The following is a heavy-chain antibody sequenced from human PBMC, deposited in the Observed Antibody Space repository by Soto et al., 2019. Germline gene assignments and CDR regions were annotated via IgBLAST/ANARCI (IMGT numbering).Heavy chain of an antibody. J-gene: IGHJ4*02. CDR2: ISDSGST. Sequence: EVQLLESGGGLVQPGGSLRLSCAASGFSFNNYAMNWVRQAPGQGLEWVSTISDSGSTYYADSAKGRFTISRDNSKNTLYLQMKSLRAEDTAVYFCAKDVGGHYCTPTSCLYFFHSWGRGTLVTVSS. CDR3: AKDVGGHYCTPTSCLYFFHS. V-gene: IGHV3-23*01. CDR1: GFSFNNYA. D-gene: IGHD2-2*01.